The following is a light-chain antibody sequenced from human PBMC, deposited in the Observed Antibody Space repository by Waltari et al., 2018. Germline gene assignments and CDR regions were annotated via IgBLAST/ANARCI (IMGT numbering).Light chain of an antibody. J-gene: IGKJ2*01. Sequence: DIQMTQSPSTLSASVGDRVIVTCRASQSISSRLAWYQQKPGKGPKFLIYDASSLQSGVPSRFSGSGSGTEFTLTISSLQPDDFATYYCQQYNNYPYTFGQGTKLEIK. CDR2: DAS. CDR1: QSISSR. CDR3: QQYNNYPYT. V-gene: IGKV1-5*01.